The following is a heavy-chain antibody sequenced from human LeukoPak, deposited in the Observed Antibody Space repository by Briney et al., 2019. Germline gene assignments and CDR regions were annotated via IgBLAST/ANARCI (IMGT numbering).Heavy chain of an antibody. V-gene: IGHV3-9*01. D-gene: IGHD3-22*01. J-gene: IGHJ6*02. Sequence: GGSLRLSCAASGFTFYDYAMHWVRQAPGKGLEWVSGISWNSGSIGYADSVKGRFTISRDNAKNFLYLQMNSLRAEDTALYYCGKDGDYYDSSGYLRGMDVWGQGTTVTVSS. CDR2: ISWNSGSI. CDR1: GFTFYDYA. CDR3: GKDGDYYDSSGYLRGMDV.